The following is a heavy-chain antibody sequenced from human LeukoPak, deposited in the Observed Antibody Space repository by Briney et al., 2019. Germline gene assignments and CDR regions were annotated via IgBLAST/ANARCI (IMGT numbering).Heavy chain of an antibody. Sequence: GGSLRLSCEASGVTFSSYAMSWVRQAPGKGREWGSAISGSGGSTYYADSVKGRFTISRDDSKNTLYLQMNSLRAEDTAVYYCAKDLYGSGSYFDYWGQGTLVTVSS. D-gene: IGHD3-10*01. V-gene: IGHV3-23*01. J-gene: IGHJ4*02. CDR1: GVTFSSYA. CDR3: AKDLYGSGSYFDY. CDR2: ISGSGGST.